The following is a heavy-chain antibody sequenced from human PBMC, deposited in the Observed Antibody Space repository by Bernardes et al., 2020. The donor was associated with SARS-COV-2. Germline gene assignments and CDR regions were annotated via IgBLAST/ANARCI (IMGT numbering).Heavy chain of an antibody. J-gene: IGHJ6*02. V-gene: IGHV4-59*08. CDR2: IYYSGST. D-gene: IGHD5-12*01. CDR3: ARNVDIVATTQNIYYYYGMDV. Sequence: SETLSLTCTVSGGSISSYYWSWIRQPPGKGLEWIGYIYYSGSTNYNPSLKSRVTISVDTSKNQFSLKLSSVTAADTAVYYCARNVDIVATTQNIYYYYGMDVWGQGTTVTVSS. CDR1: GGSISSYY.